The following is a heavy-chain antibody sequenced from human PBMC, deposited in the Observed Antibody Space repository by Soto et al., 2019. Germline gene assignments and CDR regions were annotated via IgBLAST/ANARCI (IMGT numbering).Heavy chain of an antibody. V-gene: IGHV1-2*02. CDR2: INPNSGGT. CDR3: ARPHYYGSGSHINWFDP. D-gene: IGHD3-10*01. CDR1: GYTFTGYY. Sequence: QVQLVQSGAEVKKPGASVKVSCKASGYTFTGYYMHWVRQAPGQGLEWMGWINPNSGGTNYAQKFQGRVTMTRDTSISTAYMELSRLRSDDTAVYYWARPHYYGSGSHINWFDPWGQGTLVTVSS. J-gene: IGHJ5*02.